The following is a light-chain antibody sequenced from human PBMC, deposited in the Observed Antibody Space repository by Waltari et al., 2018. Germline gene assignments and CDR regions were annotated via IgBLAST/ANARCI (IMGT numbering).Light chain of an antibody. CDR2: WAS. CDR3: QQYYGSPFT. Sequence: DIVMTQSPDSLAVSLGERATINCKSSRSVFYSPNNKNYLSWYQQKPGQPPKLLIYWASTRESGVPDRFSGCGSGTDFTLTIDSLQAEDVALYYCQQYYGSPFTFGGGTKVEIK. V-gene: IGKV4-1*01. J-gene: IGKJ4*01. CDR1: RSVFYSPNNKNY.